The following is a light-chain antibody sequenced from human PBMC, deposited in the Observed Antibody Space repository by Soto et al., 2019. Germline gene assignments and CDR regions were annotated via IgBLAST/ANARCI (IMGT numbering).Light chain of an antibody. CDR2: DAS. J-gene: IGKJ4*01. Sequence: VMTQSPATLSVSPGERVTLSCRASQSAISNLAWYQQKPGQTPRLLIYDASTRATDIPARFSGSGSGTDFTLTISSLLSEDFAVYYCHQYYKWPLTFGGGTKVEIQ. V-gene: IGKV3-15*01. CDR1: QSAISN. CDR3: HQYYKWPLT.